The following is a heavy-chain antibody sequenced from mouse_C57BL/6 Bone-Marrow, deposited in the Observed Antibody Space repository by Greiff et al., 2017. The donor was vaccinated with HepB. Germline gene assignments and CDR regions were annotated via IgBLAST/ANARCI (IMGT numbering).Heavy chain of an antibody. Sequence: VHLVESGPELVKPGASVKISCKASGYAFSSSWMNWVKQRPGKGLEWIGRIYPGDGDTNYNGKFKGKATLTADKSSSTAYMQLSSLTSEDSAVYFCARRDSHFYYGSSPFDYWGQGTTLTVSS. CDR3: ARRDSHFYYGSSPFDY. J-gene: IGHJ2*01. CDR2: IYPGDGDT. CDR1: GYAFSSSW. D-gene: IGHD1-1*01. V-gene: IGHV1-82*01.